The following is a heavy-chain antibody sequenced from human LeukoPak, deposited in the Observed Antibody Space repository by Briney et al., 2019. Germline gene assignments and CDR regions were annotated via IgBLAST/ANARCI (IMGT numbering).Heavy chain of an antibody. Sequence: GGSLRLSCAAAGFTFSSNWMHWVRQAPGKGLVWVSRINSDGSSTSYADYVKGRFTISRDNAKNTLYLQMNSLRAEDTAVYYCARGPSPHYYYDRNLVRYYYYMDVWGKGTTVTVSS. CDR3: ARGPSPHYYYDRNLVRYYYYMDV. D-gene: IGHD3-22*01. CDR1: GFTFSSNW. J-gene: IGHJ6*03. V-gene: IGHV3-74*01. CDR2: INSDGSST.